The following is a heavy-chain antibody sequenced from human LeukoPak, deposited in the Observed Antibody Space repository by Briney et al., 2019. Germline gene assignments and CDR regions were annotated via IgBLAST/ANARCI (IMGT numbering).Heavy chain of an antibody. CDR2: IYYSGST. Sequence: PSETLSLTCTVSGGSISSSSYYWGWIRQPPGKGLEWIGSIYYSGSTYYNPSLKSRVTISVDTSKNQFSLKLSSVTAADTAVYYCARHPYYYGPGGEGYWGQGTLVTVSS. V-gene: IGHV4-39*01. CDR3: ARHPYYYGPGGEGY. J-gene: IGHJ4*02. CDR1: GGSISSSSYY. D-gene: IGHD3-10*01.